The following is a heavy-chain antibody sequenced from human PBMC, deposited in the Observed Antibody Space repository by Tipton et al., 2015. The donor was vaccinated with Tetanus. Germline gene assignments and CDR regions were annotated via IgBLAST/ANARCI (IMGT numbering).Heavy chain of an antibody. CDR3: ARELPTSSQYYFDY. J-gene: IGHJ4*02. Sequence: TLSLTCTVFGGSISSGGYYWSWIRQHPGKGLEWIGYIYYSGSTYYNPSLKSRVTISVDTFKNQFSLKLSSVTAADTAVYYCARELPTSSQYYFDYWGQGTLVTVSS. V-gene: IGHV4-31*03. CDR1: GGSISSGGYY. D-gene: IGHD2-2*01. CDR2: IYYSGST.